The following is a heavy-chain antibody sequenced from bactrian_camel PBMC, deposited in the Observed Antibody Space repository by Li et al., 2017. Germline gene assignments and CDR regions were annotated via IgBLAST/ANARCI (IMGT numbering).Heavy chain of an antibody. V-gene: IGHV3-2*01. J-gene: IGHJ4*01. CDR3: ATPTLSSYGLGSYGYNF. D-gene: IGHD5*01. CDR1: GFTFSTFA. Sequence: LVESGGGLVQPGGSLRLACAASGFTFSTFAMTWVRQTPGKGLEWVSRIRTDGTNTYYTESLKGRFTISRDNAKNTVYLQMNSLKTEDTAVYYCATPTLSSYGLGSYGYNFWGQGTQVTVS. CDR2: IRTDGTNT.